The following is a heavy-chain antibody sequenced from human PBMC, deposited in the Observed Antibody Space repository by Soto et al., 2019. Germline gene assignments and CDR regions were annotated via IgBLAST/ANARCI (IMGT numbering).Heavy chain of an antibody. D-gene: IGHD6-13*01. Sequence: GGSLRLSCAASGFTFSSYGMHWVRQAPGKGLEWVAVIWYDGSNKYYADSVKGRFTISRDNSKNTLYLQMNSLRAEDTAVYYCARDSRGIAAAGDRQKPKYYYYYGMDVWGQGTTVTVSS. CDR3: ARDSRGIAAAGDRQKPKYYYYYGMDV. CDR1: GFTFSSYG. J-gene: IGHJ6*02. CDR2: IWYDGSNK. V-gene: IGHV3-33*01.